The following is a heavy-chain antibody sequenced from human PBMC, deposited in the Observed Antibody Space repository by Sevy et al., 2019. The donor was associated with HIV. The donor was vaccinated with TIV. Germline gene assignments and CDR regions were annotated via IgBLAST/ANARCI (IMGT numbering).Heavy chain of an antibody. CDR1: GFTFRSYS. Sequence: GGSLRLSCAASGFTFRSYSMNWVRQAPGKGLEWLSSISDDSRYIYYSDSVKGRFTISRANAKSSLYLQMNSVRVEDRAIYYCARDFTIFGVVSGIDYWGQGNLVTVSS. J-gene: IGHJ4*02. CDR2: ISDDSRYI. V-gene: IGHV3-21*01. D-gene: IGHD3-3*01. CDR3: ARDFTIFGVVSGIDY.